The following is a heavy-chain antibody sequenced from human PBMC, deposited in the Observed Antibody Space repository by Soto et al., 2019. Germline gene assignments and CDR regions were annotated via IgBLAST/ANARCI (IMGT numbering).Heavy chain of an antibody. J-gene: IGHJ6*03. CDR3: ARGSGITIFGVVTNRPGRYYMDV. CDR1: GGSISHYH. V-gene: IGHV4-59*12. Sequence: PSETLSLTCTVSGGSISHYHWNWIRQAPGKGMEWIGEIYHSGSTNYNPSLKSRVTISVDASKNQLSLKLSSVTAADTAVYYCARGSGITIFGVVTNRPGRYYMDVWGKGTTVTVSS. CDR2: IYHSGST. D-gene: IGHD3-3*01.